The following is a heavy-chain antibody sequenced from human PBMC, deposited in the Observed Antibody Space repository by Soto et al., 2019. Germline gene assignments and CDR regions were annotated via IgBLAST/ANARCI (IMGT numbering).Heavy chain of an antibody. D-gene: IGHD6-13*01. CDR1: GFTFNSYG. CDR3: ASSIAAADGDYYYGMDV. V-gene: IGHV3-30*03. Sequence: GGSLRLSCAASGFTFNSYGMHWVRQAPGKGLEWVVVISFDGRNTYSVDSVKGRFTISRDNAKNSLYLQMNSLRAEDTAVYYCASSIAAADGDYYYGMDVWGQGTTVTVSS. J-gene: IGHJ6*02. CDR2: ISFDGRNT.